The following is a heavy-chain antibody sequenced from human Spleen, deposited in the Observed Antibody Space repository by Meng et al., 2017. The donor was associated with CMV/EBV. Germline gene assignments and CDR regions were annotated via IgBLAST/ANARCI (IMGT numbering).Heavy chain of an antibody. CDR1: SYA. CDR2: IIPIFGTA. V-gene: IGHV1-69*05. D-gene: IGHD2-2*01. J-gene: IGHJ1*01. Sequence: SYAISWVRQAPGQGLEWMGGIIPIFGTANYGQKFLGRVTITTDESTNTAYMELSSLRSEDTAVYYCARGPLGYCSSTSCFAEYFQHWGQGTLVTVSS. CDR3: ARGPLGYCSSTSCFAEYFQH.